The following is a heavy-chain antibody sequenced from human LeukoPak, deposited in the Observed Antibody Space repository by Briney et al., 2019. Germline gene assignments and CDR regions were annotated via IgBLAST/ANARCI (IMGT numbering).Heavy chain of an antibody. CDR2: IYTSGST. V-gene: IGHV4-61*02. CDR3: ARGRPIIAVAGTSYFDY. CDR1: GGSISSGSYY. J-gene: IGHJ4*02. D-gene: IGHD6-19*01. Sequence: SETLSLTCTVSGGSISSGSYYWSWIRQPAGKGLEWIGRIYTSGSTNYNPSLKSRFTISVDTSKNQFSLKLSSVTAADTAVYYWARGRPIIAVAGTSYFDYWGQGTLVTVSS.